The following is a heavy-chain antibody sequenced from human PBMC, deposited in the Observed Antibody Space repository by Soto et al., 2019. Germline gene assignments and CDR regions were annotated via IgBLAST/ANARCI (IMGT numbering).Heavy chain of an antibody. CDR2: ISSSSSYI. D-gene: IGHD6-13*01. CDR3: AREMRPAAAGSGDAFDI. J-gene: IGHJ3*02. V-gene: IGHV3-21*01. Sequence: GGSLRLSCAASGFTFSSYSMNWVRQAPGKGLEWVSSISSSSSYIYYADSVKGRFTISRDNAENSLYLQMNSLRAEDTAVYYCAREMRPAAAGSGDAFDIWGQGTMVTVSS. CDR1: GFTFSSYS.